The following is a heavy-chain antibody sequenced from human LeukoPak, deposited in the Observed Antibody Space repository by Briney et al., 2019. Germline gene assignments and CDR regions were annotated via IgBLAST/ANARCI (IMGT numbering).Heavy chain of an antibody. CDR1: GFTFSSYG. J-gene: IGHJ3*02. CDR3: VKEKTTVTSRGAFEI. Sequence: GGSLRLSCAASGFTFSSYGMHWVRQAPGKGLEWVTFIRSDGSFKSYAASVKGRFSISRDNSNNIFYVQMNNLTPEDTAIYYCVKEKTTVTSRGAFEIWGHGTMVTVSS. CDR2: IRSDGSFK. V-gene: IGHV3-30*02. D-gene: IGHD4-17*01.